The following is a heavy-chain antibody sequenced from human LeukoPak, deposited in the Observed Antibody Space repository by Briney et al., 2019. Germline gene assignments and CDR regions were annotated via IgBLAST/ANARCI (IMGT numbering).Heavy chain of an antibody. CDR3: ARDLYVYCSPQGNFYY. Sequence: SVKVSCKASGGTFSSYAISWVRQAPGQGLEWMGRIIPILGIANYAQKFQGRVTITADKSTSTAYMELSSLRSEDTAVYYCARDLYVYCSPQGNFYYLGQGTLVTVSS. CDR2: IIPILGIA. V-gene: IGHV1-69*04. D-gene: IGHD2-15*01. J-gene: IGHJ4*02. CDR1: GGTFSSYA.